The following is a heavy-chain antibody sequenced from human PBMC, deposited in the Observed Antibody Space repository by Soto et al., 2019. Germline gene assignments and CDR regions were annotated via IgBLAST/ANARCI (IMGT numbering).Heavy chain of an antibody. Sequence: QVQLQESGPGLVKPSETLSLACTVSGDSISGGASFWSWIRQPPGKGLEWIANVYYSGSSYYNPSLKSRLTTSVHTTQNQFSLQLKSMTAADTAVYYCAKLSCTSSTCYFPGWFDPWGQGTLVTVSS. CDR2: VYYSGSS. CDR1: GDSISGGASF. CDR3: AKLSCTSSTCYFPGWFDP. V-gene: IGHV4-31*03. D-gene: IGHD2-2*01. J-gene: IGHJ5*02.